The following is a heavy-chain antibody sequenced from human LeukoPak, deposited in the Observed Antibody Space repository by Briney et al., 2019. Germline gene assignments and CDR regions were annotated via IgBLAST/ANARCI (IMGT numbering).Heavy chain of an antibody. CDR1: GYTFTVYF. CDR2: INPNSGGT. J-gene: IGHJ4*02. V-gene: IGHV1-2*02. D-gene: IGHD3-22*01. Sequence: ASVKVSCKASGYTFTVYFMHWVRQAPGQGLEWMGWINPNSGGTNYAQKFQGRVTMTRDTSISTAYMELSRLRSDDTAVYYCAREGPPYRDYYDSSGYSTPGYWGQGTLVTVSS. CDR3: AREGPPYRDYYDSSGYSTPGY.